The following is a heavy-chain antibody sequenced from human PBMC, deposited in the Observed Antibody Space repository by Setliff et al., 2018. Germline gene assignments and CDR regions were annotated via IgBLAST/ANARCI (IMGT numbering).Heavy chain of an antibody. D-gene: IGHD4-17*01. J-gene: IGHJ4*02. V-gene: IGHV4-4*02. CDR2: INHSGST. CDR3: ARAYGGGHDY. Sequence: ETLSLTCAVSGGSISSIYWWSWVRQPPGKGLEWIGEINHSGSTNYNPSLKSRVTISVDKSKNQFSLRLTSVTAADTAVYYCARAYGGGHDYWGQGTLVTVSS. CDR1: GGSISSIYW.